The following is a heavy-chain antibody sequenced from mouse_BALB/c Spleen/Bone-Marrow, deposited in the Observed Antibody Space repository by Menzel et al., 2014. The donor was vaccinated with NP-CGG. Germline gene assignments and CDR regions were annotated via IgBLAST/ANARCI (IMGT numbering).Heavy chain of an antibody. Sequence: ESGGGLVQPGGSLKLSCAASGFDFSRYWMSWVRQAPGKGLEWIGEINPDSSTINYAPSLKDKFILSRDNAKNTLYLQMSKVRSDDTALYYCARLSYYGRFAYWGQGTLVTVSA. D-gene: IGHD1-1*01. J-gene: IGHJ3*01. CDR3: ARLSYYGRFAY. CDR1: GFDFSRYW. V-gene: IGHV4-1*02. CDR2: INPDSSTI.